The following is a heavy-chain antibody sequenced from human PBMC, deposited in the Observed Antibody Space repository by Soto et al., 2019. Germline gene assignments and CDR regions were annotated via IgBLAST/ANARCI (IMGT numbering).Heavy chain of an antibody. V-gene: IGHV3-7*03. CDR2: IKADGSET. D-gene: IGHD3-22*01. Sequence: GGSLRLSCVASGFSFSTYWMSWVRQVPGTGLEWVANIKADGSETHYVDSVRGRFTISRDNAKTSLYLQVNSLRAEDTAVYYCARDLHYFDSSGYHWEAPFDYWGQGTLVTVSS. J-gene: IGHJ4*02. CDR1: GFSFSTYW. CDR3: ARDLHYFDSSGYHWEAPFDY.